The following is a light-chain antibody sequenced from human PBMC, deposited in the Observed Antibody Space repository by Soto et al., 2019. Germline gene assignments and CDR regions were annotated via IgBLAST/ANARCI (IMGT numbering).Light chain of an antibody. CDR3: QHYNSYSEA. CDR2: KAS. J-gene: IGKJ1*01. Sequence: DIKMTQSPSTLSASVGDRVTITCRASQSISSWLAWYQQKPGKAPKLLIYKASTLKSGVTSRFSGSGSGTEFTLTISSLQPDDFATYYCQHYNSYSEAFGQGTQVEIK. V-gene: IGKV1-5*03. CDR1: QSISSW.